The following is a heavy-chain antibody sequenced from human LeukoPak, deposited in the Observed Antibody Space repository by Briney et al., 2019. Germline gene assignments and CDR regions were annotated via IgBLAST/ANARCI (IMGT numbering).Heavy chain of an antibody. CDR3: AKIEVGRFDP. CDR1: GASISSHY. V-gene: IGHV4-59*11. CDR2: IYDRGST. D-gene: IGHD1-26*01. Sequence: SETLSLTCTVTGASISSHYWCWIRQTPGTGLEWIGDIYDRGSTTYNPSLKSRVSISVDTSRNQFSLNLRSVTAADTAVYYCAKIEVGRFDPWGQGALVTVSS. J-gene: IGHJ5*02.